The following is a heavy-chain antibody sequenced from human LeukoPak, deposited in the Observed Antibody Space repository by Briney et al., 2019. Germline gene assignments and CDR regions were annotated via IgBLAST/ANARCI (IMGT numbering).Heavy chain of an antibody. CDR2: IYNSGST. J-gene: IGHJ5*02. Sequence: SETLSLTCTVSGXSISSYYGSWIRQPAGKGLEWIGRIYNSGSTNYNPSLKSRVTMSVDTSKNQFSLKLSSVTAADTAVYYCARDLDYYGSGSYLRRRRDVRFDPWGQGTLVTVSS. V-gene: IGHV4-4*07. CDR3: ARDLDYYGSGSYLRRRRDVRFDP. CDR1: GXSISSYY. D-gene: IGHD3-10*01.